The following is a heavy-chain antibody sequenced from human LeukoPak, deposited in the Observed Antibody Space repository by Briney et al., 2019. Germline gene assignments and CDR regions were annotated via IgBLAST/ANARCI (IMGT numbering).Heavy chain of an antibody. V-gene: IGHV3-11*05. J-gene: IGHJ4*02. CDR2: TSSSSSYT. CDR3: ARDKYSSSSYYFDY. Sequence: PGGSLRLSCAASGFTFSDYYMSWIRQAPGKGLEWVSYTSSSSSYTNYADSVKGRFTISRDNAKNSLYLQMNSLRAEDTAVYYCARDKYSSSSYYFDYWGQGTLVTVSS. D-gene: IGHD6-6*01. CDR1: GFTFSDYY.